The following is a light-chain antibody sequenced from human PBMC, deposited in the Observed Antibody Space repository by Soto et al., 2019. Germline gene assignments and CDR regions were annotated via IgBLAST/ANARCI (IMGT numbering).Light chain of an antibody. CDR3: QQTYSTPLT. J-gene: IGKJ4*01. V-gene: IGKV1-39*01. Sequence: IQMTQSPSSLSASVGDRVTMTCRAGQTISTSLTWSQEKPGKAPNLLIYAASTLQSGVPSRFSGSGSGTDFTLTISSLQLEDCATYYCQQTYSTPLTFGGGTKVEVK. CDR2: AAS. CDR1: QTISTS.